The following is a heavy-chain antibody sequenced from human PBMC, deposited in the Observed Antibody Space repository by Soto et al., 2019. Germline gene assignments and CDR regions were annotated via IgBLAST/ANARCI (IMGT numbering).Heavy chain of an antibody. CDR3: ASGKQRQLDGALDY. V-gene: IGHV4-61*01. CDR2: IYYSGST. J-gene: IGHJ4*02. D-gene: IGHD1-1*01. CDR1: GGSVSSGSYY. Sequence: QVQLQESGPGLVKPSETLSLTCTVSGGSVSSGSYYWSWIRQPPGKGLEWIGYIYYSGSTNYNPSLKSRVTISVDTSKNQFSLKLSSVTAADTAVFYCASGKQRQLDGALDYWGQGTLVIVSS.